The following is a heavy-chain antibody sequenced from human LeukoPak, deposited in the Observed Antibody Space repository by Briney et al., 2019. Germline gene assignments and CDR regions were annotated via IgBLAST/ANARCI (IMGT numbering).Heavy chain of an antibody. CDR2: IRYDGSII. Sequence: GEPLRLSCAASGFTFRNSGMHWVRQALAKGLEWVAFIRYDGSIIYYADSVKGRFTISRDNSKNTLYLQMNSLRAEDTAVYYCAKDVNTGGDYFDHWGQGTLVTVSS. D-gene: IGHD1-14*01. CDR3: AKDVNTGGDYFDH. CDR1: GFTFRNSG. V-gene: IGHV3-30*02. J-gene: IGHJ4*02.